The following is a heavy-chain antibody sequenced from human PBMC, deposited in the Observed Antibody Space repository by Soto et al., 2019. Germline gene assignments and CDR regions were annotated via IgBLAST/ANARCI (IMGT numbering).Heavy chain of an antibody. CDR2: IDPSDSYT. CDR1: GYSFTSYW. CDR3: ARRYIAARPDYYYYGMDV. D-gene: IGHD6-6*01. J-gene: IGHJ6*02. V-gene: IGHV5-10-1*01. Sequence: LGESLKISCKGSGYSFTSYWISWVRQMPGKGLEWMGRIDPSDSYTNYSPSFQGHVTISADKSISTAYLQWSSLKASDTAMYYCARRYIAARPDYYYYGMDVWGQGTTVTVSS.